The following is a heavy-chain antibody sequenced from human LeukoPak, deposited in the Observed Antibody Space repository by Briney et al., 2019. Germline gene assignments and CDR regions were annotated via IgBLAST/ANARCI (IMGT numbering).Heavy chain of an antibody. CDR1: GYTFTNYY. Sequence: GASVKVSCKAPGYTFTNYYMHWVRQAPGQGLEWMGIINPSGRSTTYVQQFQGRVTMTRDMSTSTVYMELGSLRSEDTAVYYCARGRNYYDSSDYYEGDAFDIWGQGTVVTVSS. D-gene: IGHD3-22*01. J-gene: IGHJ3*02. CDR2: INPSGRST. V-gene: IGHV1-46*01. CDR3: ARGRNYYDSSDYYEGDAFDI.